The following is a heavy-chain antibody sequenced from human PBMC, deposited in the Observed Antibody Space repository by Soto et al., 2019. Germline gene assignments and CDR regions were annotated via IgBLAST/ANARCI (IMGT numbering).Heavy chain of an antibody. V-gene: IGHV3-30*18. Sequence: HPGGSLRLSCAASGFTFSSYGMHWVRQAPGKGLEWVAVISYDGSNKYYADSVKGRFTISRDNSKNTLYLQMNSLSAEDTAVYYCAKDEYSRSWYQYYYYYAMDVWGQGTKVTVYS. CDR3: AKDEYSRSWYQYYYYYAMDV. CDR1: GFTFSSYG. CDR2: ISYDGSNK. D-gene: IGHD6-13*01. J-gene: IGHJ6*02.